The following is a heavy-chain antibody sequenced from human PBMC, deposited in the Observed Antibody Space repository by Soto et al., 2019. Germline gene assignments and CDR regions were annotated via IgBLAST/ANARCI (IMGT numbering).Heavy chain of an antibody. Sequence: QVQLVQSGAEVKEPGASVTVSCKASGYTFKSYDVMWVRKAPGQGLEWTGWISGHNGKADYAENFQGRVMMTTATSTATASMALRGLRSDDTAVYYCARKGSIGHFAMDVWGHGTTVTVSS. CDR2: ISGHNGKA. CDR1: GYTFKSYD. J-gene: IGHJ6*02. CDR3: ARKGSIGHFAMDV. D-gene: IGHD3-3*02. V-gene: IGHV1-18*04.